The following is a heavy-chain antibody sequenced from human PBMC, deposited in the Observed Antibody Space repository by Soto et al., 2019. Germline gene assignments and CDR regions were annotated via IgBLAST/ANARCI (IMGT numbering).Heavy chain of an antibody. V-gene: IGHV4-39*01. CDR2: MYSSGTT. CDR1: GASIRSSTYY. Sequence: SETLSLTCTVSGASIRSSTYYWGWIRQPPGKGLEWIGSMYSSGTTYYNPSLKTRVTISADTSKNQFSLKLNSVTAADTAVYYCARRGSSTWYFDYWGQGTLVTVSS. CDR3: ARRGSSTWYFDY. J-gene: IGHJ4*02. D-gene: IGHD6-13*01.